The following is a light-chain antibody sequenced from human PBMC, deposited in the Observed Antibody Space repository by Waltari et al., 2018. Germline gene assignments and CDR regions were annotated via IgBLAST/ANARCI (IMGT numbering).Light chain of an antibody. CDR2: DVS. Sequence: QSALTQPRSVSGSPGQSVTISCTGTSSDVVAYNYVSWYQQHPGKAPKLLIYDVSMRPSGVPDRFSGSKSGNTASLTISGLQAEDEADYYCCPFAGSYTWVFGGGTRLTVL. CDR1: SSDVVAYNY. CDR3: CPFAGSYTWV. J-gene: IGLJ3*02. V-gene: IGLV2-11*01.